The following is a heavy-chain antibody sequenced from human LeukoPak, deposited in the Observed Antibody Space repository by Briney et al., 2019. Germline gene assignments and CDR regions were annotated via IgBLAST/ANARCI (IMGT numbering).Heavy chain of an antibody. D-gene: IGHD3-10*01. CDR1: GGSINSNNYY. CDR2: ISYTGST. V-gene: IGHV4-39*07. J-gene: IGHJ6*02. Sequence: PSEALSLTCTVSGGSINSNNYYWGWIRQPPGKGLQWIGGISYTGSTYYNPSLKSRVSISLDASQNQFSLKLSSVIAADTAIYYCARARGDYYYYYGMDVWGQGTTVTVSS. CDR3: ARARGDYYYYYGMDV.